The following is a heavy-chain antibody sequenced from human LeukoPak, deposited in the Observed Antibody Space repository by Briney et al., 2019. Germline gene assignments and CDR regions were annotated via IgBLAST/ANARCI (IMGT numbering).Heavy chain of an antibody. D-gene: IGHD1-14*01. CDR3: ARGYNTAFDL. Sequence: GGSLRLSCAGSGFTFGSYAVSWVRQAPGKGLEWVSAISGSASTTYYADSVKGRFTISRDNAKNTMYLQMNSLRAEDTAVYYCARGYNTAFDLWGQGTVVTVSS. CDR1: GFTFGSYA. V-gene: IGHV3-23*01. CDR2: ISGSASTT. J-gene: IGHJ3*01.